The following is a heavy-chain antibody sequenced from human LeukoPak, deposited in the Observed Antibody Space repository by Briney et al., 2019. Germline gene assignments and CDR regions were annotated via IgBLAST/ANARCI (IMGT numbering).Heavy chain of an antibody. J-gene: IGHJ4*02. D-gene: IGHD3/OR15-3a*01. V-gene: IGHV4-30-2*01. CDR2: IYHSGST. Sequence: SETLSLTCAVSGGSISSGGYSWSWIRQPPGKGLEWIGYIYHSGSTYYNPSLKSRVTISIDTSKNQFSLKLSSVTAADTALYYCARQRFLDWYFDYWGQGTLVTVSS. CDR3: ARQRFLDWYFDY. CDR1: GGSISSGGYS.